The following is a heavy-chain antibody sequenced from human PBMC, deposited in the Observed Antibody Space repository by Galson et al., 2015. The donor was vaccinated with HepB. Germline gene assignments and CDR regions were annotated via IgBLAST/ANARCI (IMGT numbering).Heavy chain of an antibody. J-gene: IGHJ6*03. D-gene: IGHD3-10*01. V-gene: IGHV1-46*03. CDR1: GYTFTSYY. CDR2: INPSGGST. CDR3: ARDCYYGSGSYYTYYYYYYYMDV. Sequence: SVKVSCKASGYTFTSYYMHWVRQAPGQGLEWMGIINPSGGSTSYAQKFQGRVTMTRDTSTSTVYMELSSLRSEDTAVYYCARDCYYGSGSYYTYYYYYYYMDVWGKGTTVTVSS.